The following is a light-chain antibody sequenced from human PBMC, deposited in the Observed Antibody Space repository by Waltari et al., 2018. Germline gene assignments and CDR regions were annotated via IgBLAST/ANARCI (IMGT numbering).Light chain of an antibody. V-gene: IGLV2-14*01. J-gene: IGLJ1*01. CDR1: SSDVGGYNY. CDR2: EVR. CDR3: SSYTSSSTQFYV. Sequence: QSALTQPASVSGSPGQSITISCTGTSSDVGGYNYVSWYQQHPGKAPKLMIYEVRNRPSGVSNRFSGSKSGNTASLTISGLQAEDEADYYCSSYTSSSTQFYVFGTGTKVTVL.